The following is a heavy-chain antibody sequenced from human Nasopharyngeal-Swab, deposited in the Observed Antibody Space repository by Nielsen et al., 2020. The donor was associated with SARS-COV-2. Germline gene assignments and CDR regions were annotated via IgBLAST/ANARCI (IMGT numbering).Heavy chain of an antibody. Sequence: KVSCKGSGYSFTSYWIGWVRQMPGKGLEWMGTIDPSDSYTNYSPSFQGHVTISADKSISTAYLQWSSLKASDTAMYYCARSEVVVAATVMDVWGKGTTVTVSS. CDR2: IDPSDSYT. J-gene: IGHJ6*04. V-gene: IGHV5-10-1*01. CDR3: ARSEVVVAATVMDV. D-gene: IGHD2-15*01. CDR1: GYSFTSYW.